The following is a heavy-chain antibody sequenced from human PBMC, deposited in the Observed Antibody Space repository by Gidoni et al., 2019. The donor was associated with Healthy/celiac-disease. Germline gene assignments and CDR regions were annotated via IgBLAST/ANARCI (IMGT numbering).Heavy chain of an antibody. CDR1: GGSFSGYY. CDR2: INHSGST. V-gene: IGHV4-34*01. Sequence: QVQLQQWGAGLLKPSETLSLTCAVYGGSFSGYYWSWIRQPPGKGLEWIGEINHSGSTNYNPSLKSRVTISVDTSKNQFSLKLSSVTAADTAVYYCARGAHYDILTGYYIWGQGTLVTVSS. J-gene: IGHJ4*02. D-gene: IGHD3-9*01. CDR3: ARGAHYDILTGYYI.